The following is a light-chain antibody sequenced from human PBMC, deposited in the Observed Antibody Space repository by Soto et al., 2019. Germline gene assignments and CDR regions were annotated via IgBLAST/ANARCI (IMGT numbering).Light chain of an antibody. V-gene: IGLV2-14*01. J-gene: IGLJ1*01. CDR2: DVT. CDR3: ASITRSSTSV. CDR1: SSDVGGYEY. Sequence: QSVLSQPASVSGSPGQSITISCTGTSSDVGGYEYVSWYQHQPDKAPKLIIYDVTNRPSGVSTRFSGSKSGNTASLTISGIQTEDEAAYYCASITRSSTSVFGTATTVTVL.